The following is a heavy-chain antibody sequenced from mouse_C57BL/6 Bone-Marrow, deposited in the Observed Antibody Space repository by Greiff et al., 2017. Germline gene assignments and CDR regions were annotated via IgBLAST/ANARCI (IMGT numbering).Heavy chain of an antibody. J-gene: IGHJ1*03. CDR1: GYTFTSYW. CDR2: IDPSDSYT. V-gene: IGHV1-59*01. CDR3: ARGVYFDV. Sequence: QVQLKQPGAELVRPGTSVKLSCKASGYTFTSYWMHWVKQRPGQGLEWIGVIDPSDSYTNYNQKFKGKATLTVDTSSSTAYMQLSSLTSEDSAVYYCARGVYFDVWGTGTTVTVSS.